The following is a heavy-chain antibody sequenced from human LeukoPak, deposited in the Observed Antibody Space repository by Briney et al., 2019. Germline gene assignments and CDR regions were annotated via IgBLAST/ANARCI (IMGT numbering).Heavy chain of an antibody. Sequence: GGSLRLSCAASGFTFSSYSMNWVRQAPGKGLEWVSSISSSSSYIYYADSVKGRFTISRDDAKNSLYLQMNSLRAEDTAVYYRARDDYSNPPLGYWGQGTLVTVSS. CDR1: GFTFSSYS. V-gene: IGHV3-21*01. D-gene: IGHD4-11*01. CDR2: ISSSSSYI. J-gene: IGHJ4*02. CDR3: ARDDYSNPPLGY.